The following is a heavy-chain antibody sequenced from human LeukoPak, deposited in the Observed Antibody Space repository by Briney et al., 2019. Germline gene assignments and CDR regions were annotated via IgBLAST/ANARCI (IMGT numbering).Heavy chain of an antibody. CDR2: IIPIFGTA. D-gene: IGHD5-24*01. V-gene: IGHV1-69*13. Sequence: EASVKVSCKASGGTFSSYAISWVRQAPGQGLEWMGGIIPIFGTANYAQKFQGRVTITADESTSTAYMELSSLRSEDTAVYYCARDAYNYYYSDYWGQGTLVTVSS. CDR3: ARDAYNYYYSDY. J-gene: IGHJ4*02. CDR1: GGTFSSYA.